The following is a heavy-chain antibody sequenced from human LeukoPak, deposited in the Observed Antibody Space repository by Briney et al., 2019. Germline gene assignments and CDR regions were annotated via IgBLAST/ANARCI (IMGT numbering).Heavy chain of an antibody. CDR2: VCASGGTT. CDR1: GFILSKYF. CDR3: ALHVSRPSHPFHY. D-gene: IGHD5/OR15-5a*01. J-gene: IGHJ4*02. Sequence: PGGSLTLSRAPSGFILSKYFMSWVRQDPGNGLEWVSGVCASGGTTYYVDSVKGRFTISRDNPNNTLYLQMNSLRAEDTAVDYCALHVSRPSHPFHYWGQGALVTVSS. V-gene: IGHV3-23*01.